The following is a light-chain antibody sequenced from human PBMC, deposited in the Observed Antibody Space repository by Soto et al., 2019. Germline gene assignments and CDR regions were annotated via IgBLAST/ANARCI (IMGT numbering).Light chain of an antibody. CDR3: QQYGSSPFT. V-gene: IGKV3-20*01. J-gene: IGKJ5*01. Sequence: IVLTQSPGTLSLSPGERATLSCRASQSVSSSYIAWYQQKPGQAPRLLIYGASSRATGIPDRFSGSGSGTDFTLTISRLEPEDFAAYYCQQYGSSPFTFGQGTRLEIK. CDR2: GAS. CDR1: QSVSSSY.